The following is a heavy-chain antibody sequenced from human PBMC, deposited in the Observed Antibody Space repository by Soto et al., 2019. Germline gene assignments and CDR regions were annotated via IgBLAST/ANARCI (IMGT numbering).Heavy chain of an antibody. D-gene: IGHD5-12*01. V-gene: IGHV4-31*03. CDR1: GASIKPGGCY. Sequence: PSETLSLTCTVSGASIKPGGCYWTWIRQQTVKGLEWIGYIYYSGTTYYTPSLESRVTMSVDLSTNQFSLRLTSVTAADTAVYYCATNRGYELYYFDSWGQGALVTVSS. J-gene: IGHJ4*02. CDR3: ATNRGYELYYFDS. CDR2: IYYSGTT.